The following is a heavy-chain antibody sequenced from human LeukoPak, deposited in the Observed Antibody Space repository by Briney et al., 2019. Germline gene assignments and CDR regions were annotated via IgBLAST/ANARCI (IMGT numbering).Heavy chain of an antibody. J-gene: IGHJ4*02. Sequence: GGSLRLSCAASGFTFRSYWMSWVRQAPGKGLEWVSFISASGGSTYYAGSVKGRFTISRDSSKNTLFLQMSSLRAEDTAVYYCAKDLGDSGGYNPFDFWGQGTLVTVSS. D-gene: IGHD3-22*01. CDR2: ISASGGST. CDR1: GFTFRSYW. CDR3: AKDLGDSGGYNPFDF. V-gene: IGHV3-23*01.